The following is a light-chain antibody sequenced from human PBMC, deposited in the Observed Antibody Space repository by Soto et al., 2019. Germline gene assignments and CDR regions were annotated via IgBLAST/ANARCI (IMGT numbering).Light chain of an antibody. Sequence: EIVMTQSPGTLSLSPGEKATLSRRATPSVSNYLAWYQQKPGQAPRPLIYDASPRATGIPDRFSGSGSGTDFTLTISSLEPEDFAVYYCQQRSNWPITFGQGTRLEIK. CDR3: QQRSNWPIT. J-gene: IGKJ5*01. CDR2: DAS. CDR1: PSVSNY. V-gene: IGKV3-11*01.